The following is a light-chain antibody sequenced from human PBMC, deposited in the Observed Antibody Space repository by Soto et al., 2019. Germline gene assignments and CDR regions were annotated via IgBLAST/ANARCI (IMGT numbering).Light chain of an antibody. V-gene: IGKV3-20*01. CDR1: QSVSSTS. J-gene: IGKJ3*01. CDR3: QQYNNWPL. Sequence: EVVLTQSPGTLSLSPGEGATLSCRASQSVSSTSLAWYQQRPGQAPRLLIYGSSNRATGIPDRFIGSGSGTDFTLTIISLQSEDFAVYYCQQYNNWPLFGPGTKVDIK. CDR2: GSS.